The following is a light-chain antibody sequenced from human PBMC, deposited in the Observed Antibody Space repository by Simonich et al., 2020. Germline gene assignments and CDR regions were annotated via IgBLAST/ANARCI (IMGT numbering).Light chain of an antibody. CDR1: SSNIGSNY. CDR2: RNN. CDR3: AAWDDSLSGVV. V-gene: IGLV1-47*01. J-gene: IGLJ2*01. Sequence: QSVLTQPPSASGTPGQRVTISCSGSSSNIGSNYVYWYQQLPGTAPKLLIYRNNQRPSVVPDRCSGSKSGTSASLAISGLRSEDEADYYCAAWDDSLSGVVFGGGTKLTVL.